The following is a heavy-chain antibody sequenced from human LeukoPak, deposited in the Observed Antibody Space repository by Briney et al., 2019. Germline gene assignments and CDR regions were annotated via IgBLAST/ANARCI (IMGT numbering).Heavy chain of an antibody. V-gene: IGHV4-39*07. CDR2: IYYSGST. D-gene: IGHD6-19*01. J-gene: IGHJ4*02. CDR3: AREQGAVAGPDY. Sequence: GSLRLSCAASGFTFSSYEMNWVRQAPGKGLEWIGSIYYSGSTYYNPSLKSRVTISVDTSKNQFSLKLSSVTAADTAVYYCAREQGAVAGPDYWGQGTLVTVSS. CDR1: GFTFSSYE.